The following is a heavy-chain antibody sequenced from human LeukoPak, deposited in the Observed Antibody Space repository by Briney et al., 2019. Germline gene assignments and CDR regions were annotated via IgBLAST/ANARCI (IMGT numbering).Heavy chain of an antibody. J-gene: IGHJ5*02. Sequence: SETLSLTXTVSGGSISSGSYHWSWIRQPAGKGLEWIGRIYTSGSTNYNPSLKSRVTISVDTSKNQFSLKLRSVTAADTAVYYCARESAYGDYGIGWFDPWGQGTLVTVSS. D-gene: IGHD4-17*01. V-gene: IGHV4-61*02. CDR2: IYTSGST. CDR3: ARESAYGDYGIGWFDP. CDR1: GGSISSGSYH.